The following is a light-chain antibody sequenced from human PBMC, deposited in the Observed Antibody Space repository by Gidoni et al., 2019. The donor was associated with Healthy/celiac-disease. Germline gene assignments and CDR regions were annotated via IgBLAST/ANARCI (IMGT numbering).Light chain of an antibody. J-gene: IGLJ2*01. CDR2: EVS. V-gene: IGLV2-23*02. CDR3: CSYAGSSTPVV. Sequence: QSALTQPASVSGSPGQSITISCTGTSRDVGRYHLVSWYQQHPGKAPTLMLYEVSKRPSGVSNRFSGSKSGNTASLTLSGLQAEDEADSYCCSYAGSSTPVVFGGGTKLTVL. CDR1: SRDVGRYHL.